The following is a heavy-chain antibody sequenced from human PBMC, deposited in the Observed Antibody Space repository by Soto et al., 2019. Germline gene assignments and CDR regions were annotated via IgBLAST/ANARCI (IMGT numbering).Heavy chain of an antibody. V-gene: IGHV1-18*04. J-gene: IGHJ5*02. CDR3: ARGYYCSSTSCYTNWFDP. D-gene: IGHD2-2*02. CDR1: GYTFTSYG. Sequence: ASLNVACKASGYTFTSYGISWVRQAPGQGLEWMGWISAYNGNTNYAQKLQGRVTMTTDTSTSTAYMELRSLRSDDTAVYYCARGYYCSSTSCYTNWFDPWGQGTLVTVSS. CDR2: ISAYNGNT.